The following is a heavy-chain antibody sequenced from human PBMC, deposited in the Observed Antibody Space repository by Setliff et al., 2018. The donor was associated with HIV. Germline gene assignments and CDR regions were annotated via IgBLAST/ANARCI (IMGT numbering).Heavy chain of an antibody. CDR1: GDSVSSRSYY. D-gene: IGHD1-1*01. V-gene: IGHV4-61*03. CDR2: IYYSGST. Sequence: TSETLSLNCTVSGDSVSSRSYYWSWIRQPPGKGLEWIGHIYYSGSTNYNPSLKSRVTISVDTSKNHFSLKLRSVTAADTAVYYCAQLGMVDDFDYWGQGTLVTVSS. CDR3: AQLGMVDDFDY. J-gene: IGHJ4*02.